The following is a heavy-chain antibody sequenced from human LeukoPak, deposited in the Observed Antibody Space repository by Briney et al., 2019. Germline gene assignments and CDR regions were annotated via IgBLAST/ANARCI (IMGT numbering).Heavy chain of an antibody. D-gene: IGHD3-22*01. CDR1: GYTFTSYA. CDR3: ARVDYYYDSSGYYYSLGY. V-gene: IGHV1-3*01. Sequence: ASVKVSCQASGYTFTSYAMHWVRQAPGQRLEWMGWINAGNGNTKYSQKFQGRVTITRDTSASTAYMELSSLRSEDTAVYYCARVDYYYDSSGYYYSLGYWGQGTLVTVSS. CDR2: INAGNGNT. J-gene: IGHJ4*02.